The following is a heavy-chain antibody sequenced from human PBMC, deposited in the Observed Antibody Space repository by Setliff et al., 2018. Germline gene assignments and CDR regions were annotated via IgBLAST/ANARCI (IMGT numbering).Heavy chain of an antibody. CDR3: TPSPNWQLD. J-gene: IGHJ4*02. CDR1: GFTFRNAW. D-gene: IGHD1-1*01. CDR2: IKSIDEGGTT. Sequence: GGSLRLSCAVSGFTFRNAWMSWVRQAPGKGLEWVGRIKSIDEGGTTDYPAPVKDRFTISRDDSKNTLYLQMNSLKTDDTAVYYCTPSPNWQLDWGPGTLVTVSS. V-gene: IGHV3-15*01.